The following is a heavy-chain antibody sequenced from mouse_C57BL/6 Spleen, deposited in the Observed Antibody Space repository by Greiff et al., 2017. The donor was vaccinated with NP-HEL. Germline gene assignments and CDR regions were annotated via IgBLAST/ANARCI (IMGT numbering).Heavy chain of an antibody. J-gene: IGHJ4*01. D-gene: IGHD4-1*02. CDR1: GFTFSDYY. CDR3: AKDSTGNYAMDY. CDR2: INSDGSST. Sequence: EVQLMESEGGLVQPGSSMKLSCTASGFTFSDYYMAWVRQVPEKGLEWVANINSDGSSTYYLDSLKSRFIISRDNATNILYLQMSSLRSEDTATYYCAKDSTGNYAMDYWGQGTSVTVSS. V-gene: IGHV5-16*01.